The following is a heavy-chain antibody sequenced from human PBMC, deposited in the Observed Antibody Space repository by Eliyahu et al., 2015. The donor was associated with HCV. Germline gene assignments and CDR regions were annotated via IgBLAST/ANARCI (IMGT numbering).Heavy chain of an antibody. CDR2: ISWNSETI. J-gene: IGHJ4*01. CDR1: GFIFXXYA. V-gene: IGHV3-9*01. D-gene: IGHD3-10*01. CDR3: AKHPYARYGSGTYFDF. Sequence: EMQLVESGGGSVQPGRPXRLSCXAXGFIFXXYAMHWVRQAPGKGLEWVSSISWNSETIDYADSVKGRFTISRDNAKNSLYLQMKSLSAEDTALYFCAKHPYARYGSGTYFDFWGRGTLVTVSS.